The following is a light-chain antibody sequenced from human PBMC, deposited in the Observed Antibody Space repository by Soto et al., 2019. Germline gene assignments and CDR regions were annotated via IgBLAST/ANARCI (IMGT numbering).Light chain of an antibody. CDR1: SSNIGAGYD. CDR3: QSYDSSLSAPYV. J-gene: IGLJ1*01. V-gene: IGLV1-40*01. Sequence: VLTQPPSVSGAPGQRVTISCTGSSSNIGAGYDVHWYQQLPGTAPKLLIYGNSNRPSGVPDRFSGSKSGTSASLAITGLQAEDEADYYCQSYDSSLSAPYVFGTGTKVTVL. CDR2: GNS.